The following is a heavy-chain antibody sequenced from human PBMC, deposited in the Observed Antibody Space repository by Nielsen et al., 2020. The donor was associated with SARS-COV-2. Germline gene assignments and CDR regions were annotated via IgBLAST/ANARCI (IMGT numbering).Heavy chain of an antibody. Sequence: GESLKISCAASGFTFSSYAMHWVRQAPGKGLEWVAVISYDGSNKYYADSVKGRFTISRDNSKNTLYLQMNSLRAEDTAVYYCARERTYCSGGSCYSDYWGQGTLVTVSS. V-gene: IGHV3-30-3*01. CDR1: GFTFSSYA. CDR2: ISYDGSNK. D-gene: IGHD2-15*01. J-gene: IGHJ4*02. CDR3: ARERTYCSGGSCYSDY.